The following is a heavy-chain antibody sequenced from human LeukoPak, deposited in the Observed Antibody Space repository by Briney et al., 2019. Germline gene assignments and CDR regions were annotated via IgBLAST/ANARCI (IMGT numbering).Heavy chain of an antibody. Sequence: KTGGSLRLSCAASGFTFSYAWMSWVRRAPGKGLEWVGRVKSKTDGGTTDYAAPVKGRFTISRDDSKSTLYLQMNSLKTEDTAVYYCTIPFTMVRGVIPGYWGQGTLVTVSS. CDR3: TIPFTMVRGVIPGY. D-gene: IGHD3-10*01. CDR2: VKSKTDGGTT. J-gene: IGHJ4*02. CDR1: GFTFSYAW. V-gene: IGHV3-15*01.